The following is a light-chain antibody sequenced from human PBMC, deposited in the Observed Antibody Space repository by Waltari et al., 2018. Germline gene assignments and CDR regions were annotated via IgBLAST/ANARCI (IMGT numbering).Light chain of an antibody. CDR1: QSINAW. CDR3: QQYYRPTWT. V-gene: IGKV1-5*03. J-gene: IGKJ1*01. Sequence: DIQMTQSPSTLSASVGDRVTITCRASQSINAWLAWHQKKPGKAPKLLVSKASILESGVPARFSGSGSGTEFTLTINGLQPDDFATYHCQQYYRPTWTFGQGTKVEIK. CDR2: KAS.